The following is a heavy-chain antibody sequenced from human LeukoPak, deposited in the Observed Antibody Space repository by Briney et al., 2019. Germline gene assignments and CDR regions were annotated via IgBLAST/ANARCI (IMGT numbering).Heavy chain of an antibody. D-gene: IGHD3-22*01. Sequence: SETLSLTCTVSGGPISSHYWSWIRQPPGKGLEWIGHIYYSGSTNYNPSLKSRVTISVDTSKIQFSLKLSSVTAADTAVYYCARNVYYYDSSGYSAGYYFDYWGQGTLVTVSS. CDR1: GGPISSHY. CDR3: ARNVYYYDSSGYSAGYYFDY. J-gene: IGHJ4*02. V-gene: IGHV4-59*11. CDR2: IYYSGST.